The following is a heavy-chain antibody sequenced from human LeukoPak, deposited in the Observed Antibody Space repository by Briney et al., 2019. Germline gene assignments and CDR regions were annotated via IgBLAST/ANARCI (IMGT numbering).Heavy chain of an antibody. CDR3: ATIGYSSSYRGFDP. CDR1: GYTLTELS. D-gene: IGHD6-13*01. V-gene: IGHV1-24*01. CDR2: FDPEDGES. J-gene: IGHJ5*02. Sequence: GASVKVSCKVSGYTLTELSMHWVRQAPRKGLEWMGGFDPEDGESIYAQKFQGRVTMTEDTSTDTAYMELSSLRSEDTAVYYCATIGYSSSYRGFDPWGQGTLVTVSS.